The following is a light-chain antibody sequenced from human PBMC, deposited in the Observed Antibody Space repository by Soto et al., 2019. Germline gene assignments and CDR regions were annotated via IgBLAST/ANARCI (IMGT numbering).Light chain of an antibody. V-gene: IGLV2-14*01. J-gene: IGLJ1*01. CDR2: EVS. Sequence: QSVLTQPASVSGSPGQSITISCTGTSSDVGGYNYVSWYQQHPGKAPKLMIYEVSNRPAGVSSRFSGSKSGNTASMTISGLQAEDEADYYGSSYTSSSTLFGTGTKVTVL. CDR3: SSYTSSSTL. CDR1: SSDVGGYNY.